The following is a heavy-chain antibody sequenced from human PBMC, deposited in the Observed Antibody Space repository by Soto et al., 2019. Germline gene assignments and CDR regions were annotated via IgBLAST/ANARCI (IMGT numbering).Heavy chain of an antibody. Sequence: PSQTLSLTCAISGDSVSSNSAAWNWIRQSPSRGLEWLGRTYYRSKWYNDYAVSVKSRITINPDTSKNQFSLQLNSVTPEDTAVYYCARGRDYSSGWYNWFDPWGQGTLVTVSS. V-gene: IGHV6-1*01. CDR1: GDSVSSNSAA. D-gene: IGHD6-19*01. CDR2: TYYRSKWYN. J-gene: IGHJ5*02. CDR3: ARGRDYSSGWYNWFDP.